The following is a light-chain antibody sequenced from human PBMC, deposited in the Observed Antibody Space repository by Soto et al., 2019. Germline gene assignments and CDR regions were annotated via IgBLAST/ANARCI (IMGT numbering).Light chain of an antibody. CDR3: QQVKRSPLT. V-gene: IGKV1-9*01. CDR2: GAS. CDR1: EDISSY. J-gene: IGKJ4*01. Sequence: DIQLTQSPSFLSASVGDRVSITCRASEDISSYLAWYQRKPGKAPKVLIYGASTLQSGVPSSFSGSGSGTEFTLTISSLQAEDFASYYCQQVKRSPLTFGGGTKVEIK.